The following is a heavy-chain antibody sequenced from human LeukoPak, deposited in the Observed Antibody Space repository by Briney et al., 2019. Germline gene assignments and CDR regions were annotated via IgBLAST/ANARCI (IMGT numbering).Heavy chain of an antibody. Sequence: GGSLRLSCVASGFTFSSYEMNWVRQGPGEGLEWVSYIHNGGSSTYYADSVKGRFTISRDNGKNSLHLQMNSLRVEDTAVYYCARWTRVTSSSLWYFDLWGRGTLVTVSS. CDR1: GFTFSSYE. J-gene: IGHJ2*01. CDR3: ARWTRVTSSSLWYFDL. D-gene: IGHD6-6*01. CDR2: IHNGGSST. V-gene: IGHV3-48*03.